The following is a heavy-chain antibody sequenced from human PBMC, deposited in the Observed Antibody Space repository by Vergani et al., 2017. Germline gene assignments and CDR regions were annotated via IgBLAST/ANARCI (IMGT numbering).Heavy chain of an antibody. CDR1: GGSISSYY. D-gene: IGHD2-2*01. J-gene: IGHJ6*03. V-gene: IGHV4-39*01. Sequence: QVQLQESGPGLVKPSETLSLTCTVSGGSISSYYWSWIRQPPGKGLEWIGSIYYSGSTYYNPSLKSRVTISVDTSKNQFSLKLSSVTAADTAVYYCARHRAMRDCSSTSCYYYYYYMDVWGKGTTVTVSS. CDR3: ARHRAMRDCSSTSCYYYYYYMDV. CDR2: IYYSGST.